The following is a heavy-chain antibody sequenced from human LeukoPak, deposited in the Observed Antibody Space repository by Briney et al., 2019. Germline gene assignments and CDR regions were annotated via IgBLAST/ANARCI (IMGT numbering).Heavy chain of an antibody. CDR1: GFAFSSYA. CDR2: ISGSGGST. J-gene: IGHJ4*02. D-gene: IGHD7-27*01. Sequence: GGSLRLSCAASGFAFSSYAMSWVRQAPGKGLEWVSAISGSGGSTYYADSVKGRFTVSRDNSKNTLFLQMNSLRAEDTAVYYCAKDGGLWVSAHWGDSWGRGTLVTVSS. CDR3: AKDGGLWVSAHWGDS. V-gene: IGHV3-23*01.